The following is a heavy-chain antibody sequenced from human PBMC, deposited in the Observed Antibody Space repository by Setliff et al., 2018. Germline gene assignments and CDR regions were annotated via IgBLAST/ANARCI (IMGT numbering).Heavy chain of an antibody. CDR1: GFTFSSYS. Sequence: PGGSLRLSCAASGFTFSSYSMNWVRRAPGKGLEWVSSISSSSRIGYADPVKGRFTISRDNAKNSLFMQMNGLGAEDTALYLCARAHRYYSDTSGHFHDQGSPAFDVWGPETMVSDS. CDR3: ARAHRYYSDTSGHFHDQGSPAFDV. J-gene: IGHJ3*01. CDR2: ISSSSRI. D-gene: IGHD3-22*01. V-gene: IGHV3-21*04.